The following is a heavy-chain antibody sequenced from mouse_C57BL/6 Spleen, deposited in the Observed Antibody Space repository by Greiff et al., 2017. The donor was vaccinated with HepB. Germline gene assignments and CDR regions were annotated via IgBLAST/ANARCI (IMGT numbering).Heavy chain of an antibody. J-gene: IGHJ2*01. CDR1: GFTFSSYA. D-gene: IGHD1-1*01. CDR3: ARDEDYYGSSYGY. CDR2: ISDGGSYT. Sequence: EVQVVESGGGLVKPGGSLKLSCAASGFTFSSYAMSWVRQTPEKRLEWVATISDGGSYTYYPDNVKGRFTISRDNAKNNLYLQMSHLKSEDTAMYYCARDEDYYGSSYGYWGQGTTLTVSS. V-gene: IGHV5-4*01.